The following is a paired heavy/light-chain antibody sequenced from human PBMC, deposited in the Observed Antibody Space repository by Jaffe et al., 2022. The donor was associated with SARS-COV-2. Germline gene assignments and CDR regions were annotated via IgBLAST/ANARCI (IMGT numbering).Light chain of an antibody. J-gene: IGKJ3*01. V-gene: IGKV3-15*01. CDR1: QSIDNN. CDR3: QQYNNWPRST. CDR2: GAS. Sequence: ETVLTQSPDTLSVSPGEGAILSCRAGQSIDNNLAWYQQRPGQAPRLLIYGASTRATGVPARFSGSGSGTEFTLIISSLQSEDFAIYYCQQYNNWPRSTFGPGTKVDI.
Heavy chain of an antibody. J-gene: IGHJ3*02. CDR2: ISAYNGNT. CDR1: GFIFSSYG. V-gene: IGHV1-18*01. CDR3: VRAGDAFDI. Sequence: QGQLVQSGAEVKRPGASVKVSCKASGFIFSSYGISWVRQAPGQGLEWMGWISAYNGNTNYAQNFQGRVTLTTDTSTSTAYMELRSLRADDAAVYYCVRAGDAFDIWGQGTMVTVSP.